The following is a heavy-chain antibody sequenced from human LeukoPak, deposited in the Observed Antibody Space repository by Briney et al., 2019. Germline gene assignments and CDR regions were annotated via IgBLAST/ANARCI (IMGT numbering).Heavy chain of an antibody. D-gene: IGHD3-10*01. CDR1: GFTFSNYV. J-gene: IGHJ4*02. Sequence: GGSLRLSCVASGFTFSNYVMYWVRQVPGKGLEGVLGIIGTSSYTYSADFVKSRFTISRDNSMNTLWLQMNSLRVEDTAVYYCAKGSNFYASGSHFDVWGQGTLVTVSS. CDR2: IIGTSSYT. CDR3: AKGSNFYASGSHFDV. V-gene: IGHV3-23*01.